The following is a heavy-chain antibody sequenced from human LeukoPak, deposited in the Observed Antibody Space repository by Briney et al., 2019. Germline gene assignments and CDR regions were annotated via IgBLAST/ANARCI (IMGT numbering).Heavy chain of an antibody. CDR3: ARDHSGWSDFDY. CDR1: GFKFASFG. Sequence: GGSLRLSCAASGFKFASFGMHWVRQAPGKGLEWVASVRFDGNNKYYADSVKGRFTISRDNSKNTLYLQMNSLRADDTAMYYCARDHSGWSDFDYWGEGALVTVSS. J-gene: IGHJ4*02. V-gene: IGHV3-30*02. CDR2: VRFDGNNK. D-gene: IGHD6-19*01.